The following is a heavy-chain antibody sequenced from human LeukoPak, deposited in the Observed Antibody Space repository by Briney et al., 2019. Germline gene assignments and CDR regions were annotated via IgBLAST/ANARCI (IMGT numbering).Heavy chain of an antibody. D-gene: IGHD3-22*01. CDR2: IYYSGST. V-gene: IGHV4-59*08. CDR3: ARLFNYYDSSGYGDWFDP. Sequence: PSETLSLTCTVSGGSINSYYWSWIRQPPGKGLEWIGYIYYSGSTNYNPSLKSRVTISVDTSKNQFSLKLSSVTAADTAVYYCARLFNYYDSSGYGDWFDPWGQGTLVTVSS. J-gene: IGHJ5*02. CDR1: GGSINSYY.